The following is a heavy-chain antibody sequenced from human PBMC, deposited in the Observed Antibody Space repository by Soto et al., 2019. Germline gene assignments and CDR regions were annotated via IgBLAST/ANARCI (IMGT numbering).Heavy chain of an antibody. CDR1: GYTFTSYG. CDR3: ARTSTYYYDSSGYLNNWFDR. CDR2: ISAYNGNT. Sequence: SVKVSCKASGYTFTSYGISWVRQAPGQGLEWMGWISAYNGNTNYAQKLQGRVTMTTDTSTSTAYMELRRLRSDDTAVYYCARTSTYYYDSSGYLNNWFDRWGQGTPVTVSS. V-gene: IGHV1-18*01. J-gene: IGHJ5*02. D-gene: IGHD3-22*01.